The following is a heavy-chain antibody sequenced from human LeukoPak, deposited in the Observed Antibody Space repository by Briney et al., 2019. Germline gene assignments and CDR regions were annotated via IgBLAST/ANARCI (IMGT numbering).Heavy chain of an antibody. Sequence: PGGSLRLSCAASGFTFSSYWMSWVRQAPGKGLEWVANIKIDGSEKYYVDSVKGRFTISRDNAKNSLYLQMNSLRAEDTAVYYCAKMVWQQLANDAFDIWGQGTMVTVSS. CDR2: IKIDGSEK. CDR1: GFTFSSYW. J-gene: IGHJ3*02. CDR3: AKMVWQQLANDAFDI. V-gene: IGHV3-7*03. D-gene: IGHD6-13*01.